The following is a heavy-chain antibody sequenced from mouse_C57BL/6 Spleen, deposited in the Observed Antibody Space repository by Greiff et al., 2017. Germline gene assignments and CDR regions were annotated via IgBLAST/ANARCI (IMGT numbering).Heavy chain of an antibody. V-gene: IGHV1-4*01. CDR3: ARSDPYEYVDV. J-gene: IGHJ1*03. Sequence: QVQLQQSGAELARPGASVKMSCKASGYTFTSYTMHWVKQRPGQGLEWIGDINPSSGYTKYNQNFKDKDTFTADKSSSTAYMQLSSLTSEDSAVYYCARSDPYEYVDVWGTGTTVTVSS. D-gene: IGHD1-1*01. CDR1: GYTFTSYT. CDR2: INPSSGYT.